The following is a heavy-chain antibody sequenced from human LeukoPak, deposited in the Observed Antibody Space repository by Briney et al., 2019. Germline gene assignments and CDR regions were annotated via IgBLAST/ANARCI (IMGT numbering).Heavy chain of an antibody. CDR3: ARAWISGWFDP. CDR2: INHSGST. D-gene: IGHD6-25*01. Sequence: PSETLSLTCAVYGGSFSGYYWSWIRQPPGKGLEWIGEINHSGSTNCNPSLKSRVTISVDTSKNQFSLKLSSVTAADTAVYYCARAWISGWFDPWGQGTLVTVSS. V-gene: IGHV4-34*01. CDR1: GGSFSGYY. J-gene: IGHJ5*02.